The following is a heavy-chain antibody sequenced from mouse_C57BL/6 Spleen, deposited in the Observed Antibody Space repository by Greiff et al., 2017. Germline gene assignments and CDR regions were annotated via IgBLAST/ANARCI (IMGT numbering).Heavy chain of an antibody. CDR3: ARGGWEGAMDY. V-gene: IGHV5-4*01. D-gene: IGHD4-1*01. CDR1: GFTFSSYA. Sequence: EVQRVESGGGLVKPGGSLKLSCAASGFTFSSYAMSWVRQTPEKRLEWVATISDGGSYTYYPDNVQGRFTISRDNAKNNLYLQMSHRKSEDTAMYYCARGGWEGAMDYWGQGTSVTVSS. CDR2: ISDGGSYT. J-gene: IGHJ4*01.